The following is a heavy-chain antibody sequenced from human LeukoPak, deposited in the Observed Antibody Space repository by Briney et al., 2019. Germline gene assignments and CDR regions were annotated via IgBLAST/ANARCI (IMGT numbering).Heavy chain of an antibody. CDR1: GFTFRNYA. Sequence: PGGSLRLSCAASGFTFRNYAMNWVRQAPGKGLEWVSSIAATSGSTYYADSVKGRFTISRDNSKNTLYLQMNSLRAEDTAVYYCAKDRAGVPNTGSDFWGQGTLVTVSS. J-gene: IGHJ4*02. V-gene: IGHV3-23*01. D-gene: IGHD1-14*01. CDR2: IAATSGST. CDR3: AKDRAGVPNTGSDF.